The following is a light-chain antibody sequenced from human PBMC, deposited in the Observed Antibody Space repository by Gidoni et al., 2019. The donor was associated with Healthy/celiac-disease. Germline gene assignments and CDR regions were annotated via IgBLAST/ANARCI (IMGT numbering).Light chain of an antibody. CDR1: QSISSW. Sequence: DIQMTQSPSTLSASVGDRVTITCRASQSISSWLAWYQQKPGKAPKLLIYKASNLESGVPSRFSGSGSGTEFTLTISSLQPDDFATYYCQHPWTFGQGTKVEIK. V-gene: IGKV1-5*03. CDR3: QHPWT. CDR2: KAS. J-gene: IGKJ1*01.